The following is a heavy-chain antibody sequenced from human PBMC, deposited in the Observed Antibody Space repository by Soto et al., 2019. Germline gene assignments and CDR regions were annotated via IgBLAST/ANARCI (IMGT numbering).Heavy chain of an antibody. Sequence: SETLSLTCAVFSASLGDHYWAWIRQSPDNRLDWIGEVHPCGSTDYNPSPKSRITLSLDTPKNHFSLNAASVTAADTAVYFCARGKPSGYRFGPRNFFYYGLDVWGPGTTVTVSS. V-gene: IGHV4-34*01. CDR3: ARGKPSGYRFGPRNFFYYGLDV. CDR1: SASLGDHY. CDR2: VHPCGST. D-gene: IGHD5-18*01. J-gene: IGHJ6*02.